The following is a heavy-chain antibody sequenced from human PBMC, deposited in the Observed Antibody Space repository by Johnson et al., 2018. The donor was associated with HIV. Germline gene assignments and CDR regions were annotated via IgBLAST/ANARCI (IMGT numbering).Heavy chain of an antibody. Sequence: QVQLVESGGGVVQPGGSLRLSCAASGFTFSSYGMHWVRQAPGKGLEWVAFIRYDGSNKYYADSVKGRFTISRDSSKNTLYLQMKSLRVEDTAVYYCARVPWSLDAFDIWGQGTMVTVSS. D-gene: IGHD2-15*01. CDR2: IRYDGSNK. CDR1: GFTFSSYG. CDR3: ARVPWSLDAFDI. J-gene: IGHJ3*02. V-gene: IGHV3-30*02.